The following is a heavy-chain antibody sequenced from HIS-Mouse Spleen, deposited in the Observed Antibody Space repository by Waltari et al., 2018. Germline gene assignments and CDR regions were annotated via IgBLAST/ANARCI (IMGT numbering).Heavy chain of an antibody. CDR1: AASIRRRIYF. D-gene: IGHD6-13*01. V-gene: IGHV4-39*07. Sequence: QPQESVPGLAEPSDTLSLTCTVPAASIRRRIYFCGWTRQPPGKGLEWIGSIYYSGSTYYNPSLKSRVTISVDTSKNQFSLKLSSVTAADTAVYYCAREIPYSSSWYDWYFDLWGRGTLVTVSS. CDR2: IYYSGST. J-gene: IGHJ2*01. CDR3: AREIPYSSSWYDWYFDL.